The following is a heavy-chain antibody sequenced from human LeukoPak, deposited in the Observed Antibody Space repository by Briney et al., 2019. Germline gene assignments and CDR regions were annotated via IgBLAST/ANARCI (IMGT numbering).Heavy chain of an antibody. J-gene: IGHJ4*02. D-gene: IGHD6-6*01. CDR3: ATRRRGIAARRYFDY. Sequence: SETLSLTCTVSGGSISSSSYYWGWIRQPPGKGLEWIGSIYHSGSTNYNPSLKSRVTISVDTSKNQFSLKLSSVTAADTAVYYCATRRRGIAARRYFDYWGQGTLVTVSS. V-gene: IGHV4-39*07. CDR1: GGSISSSSYY. CDR2: IYHSGST.